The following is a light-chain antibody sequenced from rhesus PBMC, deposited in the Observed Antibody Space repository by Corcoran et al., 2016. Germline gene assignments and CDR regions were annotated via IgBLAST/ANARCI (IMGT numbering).Light chain of an antibody. Sequence: DIQMTQSLSSLSASVGDRVTITCRTSDNVNNYLNWYQQKPGKAPKLLIYKASTLQSGVPSRFSGSGSGTDYTFTIRILQSEDVATYYCQHNYGTPYSFGQGTKVEIK. CDR1: DNVNNY. V-gene: IGKV1-74*01. CDR3: QHNYGTPYS. J-gene: IGKJ2*01. CDR2: KAS.